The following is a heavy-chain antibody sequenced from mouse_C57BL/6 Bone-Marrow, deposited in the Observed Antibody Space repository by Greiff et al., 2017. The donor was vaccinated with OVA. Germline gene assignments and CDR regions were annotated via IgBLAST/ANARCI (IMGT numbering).Heavy chain of an antibody. Sequence: EVKLMESGPGLVKPSQSLSLTCSVTGYSITSGYYWNWIRQFPGNKLEWMGYISYDGSNNYNPSLKNRISITRDTSKNQFFLKLNSVTTEDTATYYCARDRTGSAYWGRGTLVTVSA. CDR1: GYSITSGYY. CDR2: ISYDGSN. D-gene: IGHD4-1*01. J-gene: IGHJ3*01. CDR3: ARDRTGSAY. V-gene: IGHV3-6*01.